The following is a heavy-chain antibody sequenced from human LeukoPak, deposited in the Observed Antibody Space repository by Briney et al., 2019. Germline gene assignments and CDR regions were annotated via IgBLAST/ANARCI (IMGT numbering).Heavy chain of an antibody. CDR3: ARCYYGSGSYYHMDV. CDR1: GGSISSSSYY. Sequence: SETLSLTCTVSGGSISSSSYYWGWIRQPPGKGLEWFGSIYYSGSTYYNPSLKSRVTISVDTSKNHFSLKLSSVTAADTAVYYCARCYYGSGSYYHMDVWGQGTTVTVSS. CDR2: IYYSGST. V-gene: IGHV4-39*01. D-gene: IGHD3-10*01. J-gene: IGHJ6*02.